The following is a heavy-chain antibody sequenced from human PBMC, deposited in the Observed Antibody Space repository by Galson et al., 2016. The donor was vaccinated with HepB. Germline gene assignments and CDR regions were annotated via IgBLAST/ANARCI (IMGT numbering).Heavy chain of an antibody. D-gene: IGHD3-16*02. Sequence: SLRLSCAASGFTFSSYPMHWVRQAPGKGLEWVAGISRDGNNKYYTDSVRGRFTISRDNSKNTLYLQMNSLRAEDTALYYCARIYYDYVWGSYRESHFDYWGQGTLV. CDR1: GFTFSSYP. CDR3: ARIYYDYVWGSYRESHFDY. CDR2: ISRDGNNK. J-gene: IGHJ4*02. V-gene: IGHV3-30-3*01.